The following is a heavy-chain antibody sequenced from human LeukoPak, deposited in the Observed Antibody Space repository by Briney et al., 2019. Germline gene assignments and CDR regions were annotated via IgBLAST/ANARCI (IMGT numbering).Heavy chain of an antibody. D-gene: IGHD5-18*01. CDR1: GGSISSYY. Sequence: SETLSLTCTVSGGSISSYYWGWIRQPPGKGLEWIGYIYYSGSTNYNPSLKSRVTISVDTSKNQFSLKLSSVTAADTAVYYCARAVHGYSYGYRFDYWGQGTLVTVSS. CDR2: IYYSGST. J-gene: IGHJ4*02. V-gene: IGHV4-59*01. CDR3: ARAVHGYSYGYRFDY.